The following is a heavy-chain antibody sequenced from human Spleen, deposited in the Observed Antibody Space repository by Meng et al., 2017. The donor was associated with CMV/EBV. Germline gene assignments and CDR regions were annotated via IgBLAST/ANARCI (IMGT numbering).Heavy chain of an antibody. V-gene: IGHV3-23*01. CDR1: GFTFSSYA. CDR2: ISGSGGST. J-gene: IGHJ4*02. Sequence: GESLKISCAASGFTFSSYAMSWVRQAPGKGLEWVSAISGSGGSTYYADSVKGRFTISRDNSKNTVYLQMNSLTAEDTAVYYCARSGSGSLDYWGQGTLVTVSS. D-gene: IGHD3-10*01. CDR3: ARSGSGSLDY.